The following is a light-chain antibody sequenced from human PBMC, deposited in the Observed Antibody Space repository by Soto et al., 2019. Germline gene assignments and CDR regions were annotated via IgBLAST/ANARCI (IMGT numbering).Light chain of an antibody. CDR3: NSYTSSGSGV. Sequence: QSALTQPASVSGSPGQSITISCTGTSSDVGSYNLVSWYQQHPGKAPKLMIYDVSNGPSGVSSRFSGSKSGNTASLTISGLQAEDEADYYCNSYTSSGSGVFGGGTKVTVL. J-gene: IGLJ3*02. V-gene: IGLV2-14*03. CDR2: DVS. CDR1: SSDVGSYNL.